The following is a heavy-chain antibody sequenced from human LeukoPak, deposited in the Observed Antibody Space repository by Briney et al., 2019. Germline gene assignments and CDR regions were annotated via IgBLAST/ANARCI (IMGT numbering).Heavy chain of an antibody. CDR3: AKAPHYSDSSGYFDY. D-gene: IGHD3-22*01. CDR2: ISYDGRNK. Sequence: LAGRSLRLLCAPSGLTFSNYGIHWVRPAPGKGLEWVAAISYDGRNKFYPDSVKGRFTISRDNSKNTLYLQMNSLRPEDTAVYYCAKAPHYSDSSGYFDYWGQGTLVTVSS. CDR1: GLTFSNYG. V-gene: IGHV3-30*18. J-gene: IGHJ4*02.